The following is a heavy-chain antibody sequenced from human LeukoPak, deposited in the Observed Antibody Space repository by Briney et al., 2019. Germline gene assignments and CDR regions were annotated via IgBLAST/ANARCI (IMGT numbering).Heavy chain of an antibody. CDR2: ISGSGGST. D-gene: IGHD3-10*01. J-gene: IGHJ4*02. V-gene: IGHV3-23*01. CDR3: ATQNYYGSGTSYYFDY. CDR1: GFTFSSYG. Sequence: GGSLRLSCAASGFTFSSYGMSWVRQAPGKGLEWVSAISGSGGSTYYADSVKGRFTISRDNSKNTLYLQMNSLRAEDTAVYYCATQNYYGSGTSYYFDYWGQGTLVTVSS.